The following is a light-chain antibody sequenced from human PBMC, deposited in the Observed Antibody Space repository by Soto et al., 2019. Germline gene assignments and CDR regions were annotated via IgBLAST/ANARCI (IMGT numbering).Light chain of an antibody. CDR3: SSYAGSNNFVV. Sequence: QSVLTQPPSASGSPGQSVTISCTGTSSDVGGYNYVSWYQQHPGKAPKLMIYEVSKRPSGVPDRFSGSKSGNTASLTVSGLQAEDEVDNYCSSYAGSNNFVVFGGGTMLTVL. CDR2: EVS. J-gene: IGLJ2*01. CDR1: SSDVGGYNY. V-gene: IGLV2-8*01.